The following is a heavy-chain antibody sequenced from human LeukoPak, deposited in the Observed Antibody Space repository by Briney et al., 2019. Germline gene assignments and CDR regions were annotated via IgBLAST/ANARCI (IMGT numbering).Heavy chain of an antibody. CDR1: GFTFSSYA. Sequence: GGSLRLSCAASGFTFSSYAMSWVRQAPGKGLEWVSAISGSGGSTYYADSVKGRFTISRDNSKNTLYLQMNSLRAEDTAVYYCAKASRDSSGWGDAFDIWGQGTMVTVSS. D-gene: IGHD6-19*01. V-gene: IGHV3-23*01. CDR2: ISGSGGST. CDR3: AKASRDSSGWGDAFDI. J-gene: IGHJ3*02.